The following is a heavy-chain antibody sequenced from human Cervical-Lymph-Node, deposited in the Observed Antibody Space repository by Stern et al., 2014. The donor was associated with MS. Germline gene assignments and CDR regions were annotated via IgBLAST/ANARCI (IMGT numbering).Heavy chain of an antibody. CDR2: IYPGYSEP. CDR3: ARQTTAWASDV. D-gene: IGHD1-1*01. Sequence: VQLVQSGAELIRPGESLKVSCKGSGFKFSIYWIAWVRPMPGKGLEWMGVIYPGYSEPRYSPALQGQGTMSAAKSTSTAYLQWSSLNASDTAMYFCARQTTAWASDVWGQGTLVTVSS. J-gene: IGHJ4*02. CDR1: GFKFSIYW. V-gene: IGHV5-51*01.